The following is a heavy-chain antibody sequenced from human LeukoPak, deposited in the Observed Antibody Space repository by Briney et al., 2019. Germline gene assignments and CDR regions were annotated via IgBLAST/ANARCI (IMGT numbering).Heavy chain of an antibody. J-gene: IGHJ4*02. CDR3: ARQSRGIAVAGLDY. CDR2: IYHSGGS. D-gene: IGHD6-19*01. Sequence: PSETLSLTCVVSGYSISNDYYWGWIRQPPGKGLEWIGNIYHSGGSYYNPSLKSRVTILVDTSKNQFSLKLNTVAAADTAVYYCARQSRGIAVAGLDYWGQGILVTVSS. CDR1: GYSISNDYY. V-gene: IGHV4-38-2*01.